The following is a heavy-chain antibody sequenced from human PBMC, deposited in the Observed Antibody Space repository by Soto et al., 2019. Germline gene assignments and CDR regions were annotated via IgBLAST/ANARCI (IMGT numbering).Heavy chain of an antibody. J-gene: IGHJ6*02. CDR2: INHSGST. CDR3: ARGLGPMDV. CDR1: GGSFSGYY. V-gene: IGHV4-34*01. Sequence: SETLSLTCAVYGGSFSGYYWSWIRQPPGKGLEWIGEINHSGSTNYNPSLKSRVTISVDTSKDQFSLKLSSVTAADTAVYYCARGLGPMDVWGQGTTVTVSS. D-gene: IGHD1-26*01.